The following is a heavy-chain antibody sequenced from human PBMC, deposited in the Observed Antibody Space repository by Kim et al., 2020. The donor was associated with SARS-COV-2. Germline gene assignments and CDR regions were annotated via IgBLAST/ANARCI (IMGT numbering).Heavy chain of an antibody. CDR2: ISYDGSNK. V-gene: IGHV3-30-3*01. D-gene: IGHD4-17*01. CDR1: GFTFSAYA. J-gene: IGHJ4*02. Sequence: GGSLRLSCAASGFTFSAYAMHWVRQAPGKGLEWVAVISYDGSNKYYADSVKGRFSISRDNSKNTLYLQMNSLRAEDTAVCYCARGATVNDFDYWCQGTLLTVSS. CDR3: ARGATVNDFDY.